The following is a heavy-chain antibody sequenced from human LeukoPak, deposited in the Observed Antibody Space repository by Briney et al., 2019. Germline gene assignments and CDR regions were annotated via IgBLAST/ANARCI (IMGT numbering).Heavy chain of an antibody. CDR1: GFTFDDYG. CDR3: ARGGITIFLSYNYMDV. Sequence: GGSLRLSCAASGFTFDDYGMSWVRQAPGKRLEWVSGRNGGSTGYADSVKGRFTISRDNAKNSLYLQMSSLRAEDTALYYCARGGITIFLSYNYMDVWGKGTTVTVSS. J-gene: IGHJ6*03. V-gene: IGHV3-20*04. CDR2: RNGGST. D-gene: IGHD3-9*01.